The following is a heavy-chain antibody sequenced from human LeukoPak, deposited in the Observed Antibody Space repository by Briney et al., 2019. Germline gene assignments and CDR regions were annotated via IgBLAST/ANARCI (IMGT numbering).Heavy chain of an antibody. J-gene: IGHJ6*02. CDR1: GGPISIYC. CDR2: IYYSGGT. V-gene: IGHV4-59*08. CDR3: VRHMVVVPANRHDYYYYGMDV. D-gene: IGHD2-2*01. Sequence: SEPLSLPCTVSGGPISIYCGSGIRQPPGRGLEWIGYIYYSGGTNNTPYLKSRVTMSVDRSKNQFTLTLSSVTAADTAVYYCVRHMVVVPANRHDYYYYGMDVWGQGTTVTVSS.